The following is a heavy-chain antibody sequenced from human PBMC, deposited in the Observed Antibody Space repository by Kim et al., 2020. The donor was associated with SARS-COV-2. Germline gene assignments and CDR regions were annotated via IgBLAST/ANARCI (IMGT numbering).Heavy chain of an antibody. J-gene: IGHJ3*02. D-gene: IGHD1-26*01. CDR3: AKGRRSLDAFDI. CDR2: ISGSGGST. CDR1: GFTFSSYA. Sequence: GGSLRLSCATSGFTFSSYAMSWVRQAPGKGLEWVSAISGSGGSTYYADSVKGRFTISRDNSKNTLYLQMNSLRAEDTAVYYCAKGRRSLDAFDIWGQGTMVTVSS. V-gene: IGHV3-23*01.